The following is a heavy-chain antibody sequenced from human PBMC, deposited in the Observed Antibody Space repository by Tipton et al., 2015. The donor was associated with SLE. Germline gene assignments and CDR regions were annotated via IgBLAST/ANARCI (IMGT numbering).Heavy chain of an antibody. CDR3: TKDLSY. CDR2: ISLDGTNT. V-gene: IGHV3-30*14. J-gene: IGHJ4*02. CDR1: GFTFSHHA. Sequence: SLRLSCAASGFTFSHHAFHWVRQSPGKGLEWVAVISLDGTNTFYADSLKGRFTISRDNSKNTLFLQINTLRPDDTAVYYCTKDLSYWGQGTLVTVSA.